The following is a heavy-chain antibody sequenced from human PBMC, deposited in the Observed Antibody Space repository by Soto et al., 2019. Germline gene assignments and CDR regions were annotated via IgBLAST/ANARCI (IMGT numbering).Heavy chain of an antibody. CDR1: GGSISSSNW. D-gene: IGHD3-3*01. CDR2: IYHSGST. J-gene: IGHJ3*02. Sequence: PSETLSLTCAVSGGSISSSNWWSWVRQPPGKGLEWIGEIYHSGSTNYNPSLKSRVTISVGKSKNQFSLKLSSVTAADTAVYYCARDLASLDYDFWSGYSVAFDIWGQGTMVTVSS. CDR3: ARDLASLDYDFWSGYSVAFDI. V-gene: IGHV4-4*02.